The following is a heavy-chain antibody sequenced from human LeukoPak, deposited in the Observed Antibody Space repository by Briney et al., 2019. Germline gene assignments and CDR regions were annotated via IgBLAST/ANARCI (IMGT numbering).Heavy chain of an antibody. J-gene: IGHJ3*02. CDR1: GDSINNDTYY. CDR2: MYVSGSS. D-gene: IGHD3-9*01. CDR3: ARPQYVDYDILTGYYTPFGDPSSAFDI. V-gene: IGHV4-61*02. Sequence: SQTLSLTCIVSGDSINNDTYYWHWIRQPAGKGLEWIGRMYVSGSSNYNPALKSRVSISVDTSKSQFSLKLSSVTAADTAVYYCARPQYVDYDILTGYYTPFGDPSSAFDIWGQGTMVTVSS.